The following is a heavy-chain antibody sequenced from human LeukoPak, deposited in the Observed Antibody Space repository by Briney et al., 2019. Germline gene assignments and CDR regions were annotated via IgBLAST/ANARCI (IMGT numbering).Heavy chain of an antibody. CDR1: GGSISSYY. V-gene: IGHV4-59*01. D-gene: IGHD3-10*01. Sequence: SETLSLTCAVYGGSISSYYWSWIRQPPGKGLEWIGYIYYSGSTNYNPSLKSRVTISVDTSKNQFSLKLSSVTAADTAVYYCARVTYGSGSYHIDYWGQGTLVTVSS. CDR2: IYYSGST. CDR3: ARVTYGSGSYHIDY. J-gene: IGHJ4*02.